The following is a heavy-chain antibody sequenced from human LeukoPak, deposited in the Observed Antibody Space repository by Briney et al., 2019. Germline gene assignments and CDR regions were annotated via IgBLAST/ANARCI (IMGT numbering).Heavy chain of an antibody. J-gene: IGHJ4*02. V-gene: IGHV3-23*01. CDR1: GFTFSSYA. CDR3: AKGSYGSGSYVDY. CDR2: ISGSGGST. Sequence: GGSLRLSCAASGFTFSSYAMSWVRQAPGKGLEWVSAISGSGGSTYYANSVKGRLTISRDNSKNTLYLQMNSLRAEDTALYYCAKGSYGSGSYVDYWGQGTLITVSS. D-gene: IGHD3-10*01.